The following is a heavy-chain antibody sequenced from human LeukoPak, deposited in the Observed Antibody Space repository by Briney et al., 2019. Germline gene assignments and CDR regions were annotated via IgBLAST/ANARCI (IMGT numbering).Heavy chain of an antibody. CDR3: AKVHALWFGELLFD. CDR1: GFTFSSYA. J-gene: IGHJ4*02. Sequence: GGSLRLSCAASGFTFSSYAMSWVRQAPGKGLEWVSAISGSGGSTYYADSVKGRFTISRDNSKNTLYLQMNSLRAEDTAVYYCAKVHALWFGELLFDWGQGTLVTVSS. D-gene: IGHD3-10*01. CDR2: ISGSGGST. V-gene: IGHV3-23*01.